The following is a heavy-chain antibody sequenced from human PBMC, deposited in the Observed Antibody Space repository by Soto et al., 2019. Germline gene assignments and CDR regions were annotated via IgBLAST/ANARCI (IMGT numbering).Heavy chain of an antibody. CDR2: INPNSGGT. Sequence: QVQLVQSGAEVKKPGASVKVSCKASGYTFTGYYMHWGRQAPGQGPEWMGWINPNSGGTTYAQKFQGRVTVTRETSISPAYMELSSLRSDDTAVYYCARGGSSSLDYWGQGTLVTVSS. V-gene: IGHV1-2*02. J-gene: IGHJ4*02. CDR3: ARGGSSSLDY. CDR1: GYTFTGYY. D-gene: IGHD6-6*01.